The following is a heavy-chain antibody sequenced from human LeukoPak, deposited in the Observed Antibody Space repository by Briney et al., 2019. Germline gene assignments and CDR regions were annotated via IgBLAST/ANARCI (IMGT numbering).Heavy chain of an antibody. V-gene: IGHV5-51*01. D-gene: IGHD3-22*01. CDR3: ARPHYYDSIGYYFDY. CDR2: IYPGDSDI. Sequence: PGGSLKISCKGSGYSFTNYWIGWVRQMPGNGLEWMGIIYPGDSDIRVSPSFQGQVTISADKSISTAYLQWSSLKASDTAIYYCARPHYYDSIGYYFDYWGQGTLVTVSS. J-gene: IGHJ4*02. CDR1: GYSFTNYW.